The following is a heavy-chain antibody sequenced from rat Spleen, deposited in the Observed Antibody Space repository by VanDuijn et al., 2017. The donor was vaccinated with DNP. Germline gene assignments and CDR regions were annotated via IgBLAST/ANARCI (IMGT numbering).Heavy chain of an antibody. V-gene: IGHV5-31*01. CDR3: ARDFNWALDY. D-gene: IGHD5-1*01. CDR2: ITDSGSTT. Sequence: EVKLVESGGGLVQPGRSLKLSCAASGFNFNDYWMGWVRQAPGKGLEWVASITDSGSTTFYPDSVKGRFTISRDNAKDTLYLQMNSLRSEDTATYYCARDFNWALDYWGQGGMVTVSS. J-gene: IGHJ2*01. CDR1: GFNFNDYW.